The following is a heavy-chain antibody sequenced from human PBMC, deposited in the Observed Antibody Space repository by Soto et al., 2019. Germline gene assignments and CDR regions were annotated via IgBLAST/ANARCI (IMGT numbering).Heavy chain of an antibody. V-gene: IGHV1-18*01. CDR2: ISAYNGNT. Sequence: QVQLVQSGAEVKKPGASVKVSCKASGYTFTSYGISWVRQAPGQGLEWMGWISAYNGNTNYAQKLQGRVTMTTDTATSTAYMELRSLRSDDTAVYYCASHEGYYDSSGYYYDAFDIWGQGTMVTVSS. CDR3: ASHEGYYDSSGYYYDAFDI. CDR1: GYTFTSYG. D-gene: IGHD3-22*01. J-gene: IGHJ3*02.